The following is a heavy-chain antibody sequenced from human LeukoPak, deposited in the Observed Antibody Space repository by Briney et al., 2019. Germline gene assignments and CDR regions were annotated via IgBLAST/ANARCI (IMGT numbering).Heavy chain of an antibody. J-gene: IGHJ3*01. CDR2: IYYGGTT. V-gene: IGHV4-59*01. D-gene: IGHD3-3*01. Sequence: SETLSLTCSVSGGAIRGYYWSWIRQPPGKGLEWIGYIYYGGTTNYNPSVRSRLTISVDMSKNQFSLKLNSVTAADTAVYYCARDWVPTVFAVAHAFDVWGQGTTVTVSS. CDR3: ARDWVPTVFAVAHAFDV. CDR1: GGAIRGYY.